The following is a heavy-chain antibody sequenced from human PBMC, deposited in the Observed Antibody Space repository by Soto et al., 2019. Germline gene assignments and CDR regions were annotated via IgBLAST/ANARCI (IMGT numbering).Heavy chain of an antibody. CDR1: GGSFSGYY. Sequence: QVQLQQWGAGPLRPLETLSLTCGVSGGSFSGYYWAWIRQSPGKGLEWIGEIKDRGSINSNPSLNSRVSISVDTSKNHYSLNLRSVTAADTAVYYCARESHDILTGPPWVWYFDLWGRGTLVTVSS. CDR2: IKDRGSI. V-gene: IGHV4-34*01. D-gene: IGHD3-9*01. CDR3: ARESHDILTGPPWVWYFDL. J-gene: IGHJ2*01.